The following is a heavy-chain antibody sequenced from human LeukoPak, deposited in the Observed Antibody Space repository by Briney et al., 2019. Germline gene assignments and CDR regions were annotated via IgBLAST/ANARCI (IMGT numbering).Heavy chain of an antibody. J-gene: IGHJ3*02. D-gene: IGHD6-25*01. V-gene: IGHV1-2*06. CDR2: INPNSGGT. CDR3: ARARAAATRASFDI. Sequence: ASVKVSCKASGGTFSSYAISWVRQAPGQGLEWMGRINPNSGGTNYAQKFQGRVTMTRDTSISTAYMELSRLRSDDTAVYYCARARAAATRASFDIWGQGTMVTVSS. CDR1: GGTFSSYA.